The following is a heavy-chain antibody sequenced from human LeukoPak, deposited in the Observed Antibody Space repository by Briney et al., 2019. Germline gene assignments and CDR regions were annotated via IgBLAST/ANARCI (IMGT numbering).Heavy chain of an antibody. D-gene: IGHD3-22*01. V-gene: IGHV3-23*01. CDR1: GFTFHSCG. Sequence: GGSLRLSCAASGFTFHSCGMVWVRQAPGKGLEWVATISGGGENTHYADSAKGRFTISRDNSKNTLYLQMNSLRVEDTAVYYCAKRNYYDSRGYYEYYFDDWGQGTLVTVSS. J-gene: IGHJ4*02. CDR3: AKRNYYDSRGYYEYYFDD. CDR2: ISGGGENT.